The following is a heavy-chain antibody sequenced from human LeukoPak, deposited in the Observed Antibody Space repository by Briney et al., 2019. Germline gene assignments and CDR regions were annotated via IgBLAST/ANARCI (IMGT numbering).Heavy chain of an antibody. CDR1: GFPFSSYG. CDR3: ARDHGGGVVTGYYFDY. CDR2: IRYDGSNK. D-gene: IGHD3-22*01. J-gene: IGHJ4*02. V-gene: IGHV3-30*02. Sequence: GGSLRLSCAASGFPFSSYGMHWVRQAPGKGLEWVAFIRYDGSNKYYADSVKGRFTISRDNSKNTLYLQMNSLRAEDTAVYYCARDHGGGVVTGYYFDYWGQGTLVTVSS.